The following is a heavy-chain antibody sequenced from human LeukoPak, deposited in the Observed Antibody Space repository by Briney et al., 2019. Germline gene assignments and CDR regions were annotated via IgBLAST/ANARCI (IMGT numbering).Heavy chain of an antibody. CDR3: ARESSIEARCLDY. V-gene: IGHV4-4*07. CDR1: GDSISNYY. CDR2: IYTSGST. D-gene: IGHD6-6*01. J-gene: IGHJ4*02. Sequence: SETLSLTCTVSGDSISNYYWTWIRQPAAKGLEWIGRIYTSGSTNYSPSLKSRVTMSVDTSNNQVSLNLSSVTAADTAVYYCARESSIEARCLDYWGQGTLVTVSS.